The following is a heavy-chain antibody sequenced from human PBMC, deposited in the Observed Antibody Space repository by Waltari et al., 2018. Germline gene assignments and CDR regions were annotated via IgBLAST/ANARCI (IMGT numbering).Heavy chain of an antibody. CDR2: IFWDNDI. CDR3: ARELLGGGAFDS. D-gene: IGHD1-1*01. J-gene: IGHJ4*02. Sequence: QITLKESGPTLVKPTQTLTLTCTFSGFSLTTSGMAVGWIRQPPGKALEWLALIFWDNDIRYSPSLRSRLTITKDTSIGTAYMEITSLKTEDTAVYYCARELLGGGAFDSWGQGTLVSVSS. CDR1: GFSLTTSGMA. V-gene: IGHV2-5*02.